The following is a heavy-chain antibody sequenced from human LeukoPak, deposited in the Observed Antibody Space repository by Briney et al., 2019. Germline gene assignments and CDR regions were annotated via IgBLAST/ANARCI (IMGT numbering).Heavy chain of an antibody. CDR2: ISHSERT. Sequence: SETLSLTCAVYGGSFSGYYWTWIRQPPGKGLEGIGEISHSERTNSNPSLKSRVTMSLDTSKNQFSLKLTSVTAADTAVYYCARLRQIVAANADPSSGFDHWGQGTLVTVSS. CDR3: ARLRQIVAANADPSSGFDH. CDR1: GGSFSGYY. J-gene: IGHJ4*02. V-gene: IGHV4-34*01. D-gene: IGHD6-25*01.